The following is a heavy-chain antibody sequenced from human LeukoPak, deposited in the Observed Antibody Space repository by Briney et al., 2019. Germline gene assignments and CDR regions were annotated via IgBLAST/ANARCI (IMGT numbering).Heavy chain of an antibody. D-gene: IGHD6-19*01. CDR1: GGTFSSYA. J-gene: IGHJ3*02. CDR3: AREGSSGWYPNDAFDI. Sequence: GASVKVSCKASGGTFSSYAISWVRQAPGQGLEWMGRIIPILGIANYAQKFQGRVTITADKSTSTAYMELSSLRSEDTAVYYCAREGSSGWYPNDAFDIWGQGTMVTASS. CDR2: IIPILGIA. V-gene: IGHV1-69*04.